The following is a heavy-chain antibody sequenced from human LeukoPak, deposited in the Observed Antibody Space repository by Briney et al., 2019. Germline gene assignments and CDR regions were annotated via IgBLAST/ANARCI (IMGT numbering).Heavy chain of an antibody. J-gene: IGHJ4*02. Sequence: ASVKVSCKASGYTFTGYYMHWVRQAPGQGLEWMGWINPNSGGTNYAQKFQGRVTMTRDTSISTAYMELSRLRSDDTAVYYCARGSPIELMVYAILFDYWGQGTLVTVSS. CDR1: GYTFTGYY. CDR3: ARGSPIELMVYAILFDY. D-gene: IGHD2-8*01. CDR2: INPNSGGT. V-gene: IGHV1-2*02.